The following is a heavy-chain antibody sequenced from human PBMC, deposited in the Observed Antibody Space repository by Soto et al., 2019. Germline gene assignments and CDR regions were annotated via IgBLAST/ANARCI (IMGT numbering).Heavy chain of an antibody. CDR1: GGSISSYYW. D-gene: IGHD3-3*01. CDR2: IYWDDDK. Sequence: TLSLTCTVSGGSISSYYWSWIRQPPGKALEWLALIYWDDDKRYSPSLKSRLTITKDTSKNQVVLTMTNMDPVDTATYYCAHSRRFLASGAFDIWGQGTMVTVSS. J-gene: IGHJ3*02. V-gene: IGHV2-5*08. CDR3: AHSRRFLASGAFDI.